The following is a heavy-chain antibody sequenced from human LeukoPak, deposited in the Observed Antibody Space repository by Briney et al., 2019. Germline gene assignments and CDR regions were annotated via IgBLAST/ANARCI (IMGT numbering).Heavy chain of an antibody. D-gene: IGHD3-3*01. CDR2: IYYSGST. CDR3: ARLTNYDFWSGYYRTFDY. Sequence: SETLSLTCTVSGGSISSSSYYWGWIRQPPGKGLEWIGSIYYSGSTYYNPSLKRRVTISVDTSKNQFSLKLSSVTAADTAVYYCARLTNYDFWSGYYRTFDYWGQGTLVTVSS. J-gene: IGHJ4*02. V-gene: IGHV4-39*01. CDR1: GGSISSSSYY.